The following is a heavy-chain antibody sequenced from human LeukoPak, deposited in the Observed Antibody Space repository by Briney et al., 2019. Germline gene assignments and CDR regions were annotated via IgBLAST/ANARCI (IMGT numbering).Heavy chain of an antibody. Sequence: PGGSLRLSCAASGFTFSNYVMTWVRQAPGKGLEWVTTISGSGGGPYYADSVKGRFSISRDNSKNTLFLQMNSLRTEDTALYYCARYCSGVSCYSGVDYWGQGTLVTVSS. V-gene: IGHV3-23*01. CDR1: GFTFSNYV. CDR2: ISGSGGGP. D-gene: IGHD2-15*01. J-gene: IGHJ4*02. CDR3: ARYCSGVSCYSGVDY.